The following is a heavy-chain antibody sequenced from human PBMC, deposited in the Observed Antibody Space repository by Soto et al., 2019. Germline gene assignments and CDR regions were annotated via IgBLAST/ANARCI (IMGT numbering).Heavy chain of an antibody. CDR3: ASLPLRITCRGACYRSYFDY. Sequence: QLQLQGSGPGLVKPSETLSLTCTVSGGSISSSTYYWGWIRKPPGKGLEWIGTIYYSGGAYYNPSLKSRVTISADTSKDQISLKLSSVTAADTAVYYCASLPLRITCRGACYRSYFDYWGQGTLVTVSS. CDR2: IYYSGGA. D-gene: IGHD2-21*02. CDR1: GGSISSSTYY. V-gene: IGHV4-39*01. J-gene: IGHJ4*02.